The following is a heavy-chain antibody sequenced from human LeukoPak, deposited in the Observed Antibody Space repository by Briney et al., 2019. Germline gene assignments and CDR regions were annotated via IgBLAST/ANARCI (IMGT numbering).Heavy chain of an antibody. CDR3: TKDPNGDYVGAFDF. J-gene: IGHJ3*01. CDR1: GFTVRSYY. Sequence: GGSLRLSCAASGFTVRSYYMAWVRQAPGKGLEWVSSITGSGAGTSYADSVKGRFTISRDNSKNTLYLQMNSLRAEDMAVYYCTKDPNGDYVGAFDFWGQGTMVTVSS. CDR2: ITGSGAGT. D-gene: IGHD4-17*01. V-gene: IGHV3-23*01.